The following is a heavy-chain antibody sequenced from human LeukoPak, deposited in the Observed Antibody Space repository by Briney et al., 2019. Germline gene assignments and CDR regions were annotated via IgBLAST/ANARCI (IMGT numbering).Heavy chain of an antibody. J-gene: IGHJ4*02. D-gene: IGHD3-10*01. V-gene: IGHV1-69*13. CDR1: GGTFSSYA. CDR3: ASEHPLVRGVKDY. Sequence: SVKVSCKASGGTFSSYAISWVRQAPGQGLEWMGGIIPIFGTANYAQKFQGRVTITADESTSTAYMELSSLRSEDTAVYYCASEHPLVRGVKDYWGQGTLVTVSS. CDR2: IIPIFGTA.